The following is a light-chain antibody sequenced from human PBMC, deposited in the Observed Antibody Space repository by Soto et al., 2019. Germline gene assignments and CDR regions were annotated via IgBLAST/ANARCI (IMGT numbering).Light chain of an antibody. Sequence: DIQMTQSPSSVSASVGDRVTITCRASQGISTWLAWYQQKPGRAPKLLIYDASTLQSGVPSRFSGTGSVTDFTLTISSLQTEDFATDYCQQASSFPWTFGRGTQVDFK. J-gene: IGKJ1*01. V-gene: IGKV1-12*01. CDR1: QGISTW. CDR2: DAS. CDR3: QQASSFPWT.